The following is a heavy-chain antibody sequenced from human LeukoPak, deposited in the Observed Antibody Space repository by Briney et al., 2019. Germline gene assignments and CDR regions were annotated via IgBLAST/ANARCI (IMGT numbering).Heavy chain of an antibody. CDR3: ARSKKAGVGVAGTGWYFDP. Sequence: ASVKVSCKASGYTFTTYGISWVRQAPGQGPEWMGWISTYIDNTKYAHKLQGRVTMTTDTSTSTAYMEVRSLRSDDTAVYFCARSKKAGVGVAGTGWYFDPWGQGTLVTVSS. CDR2: ISTYIDNT. J-gene: IGHJ5*02. V-gene: IGHV1-18*01. CDR1: GYTFTTYG. D-gene: IGHD6-19*01.